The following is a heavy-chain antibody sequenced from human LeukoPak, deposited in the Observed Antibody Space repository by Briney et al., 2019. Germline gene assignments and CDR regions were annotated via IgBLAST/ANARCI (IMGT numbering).Heavy chain of an antibody. D-gene: IGHD6-13*01. V-gene: IGHV3-30*02. CDR1: GFTFSSYG. CDR3: AKDLSSSWYFDY. Sequence: PGGSLRLSCATSGFTFSSYGMHWVRQAPGKGLEWVAFIRYDGSNKYYADSVKGRFTISRDNSKNTPYLQMNSLRAEDTAVYYCAKDLSSSWYFDYWGQGTLVTVSS. J-gene: IGHJ4*02. CDR2: IRYDGSNK.